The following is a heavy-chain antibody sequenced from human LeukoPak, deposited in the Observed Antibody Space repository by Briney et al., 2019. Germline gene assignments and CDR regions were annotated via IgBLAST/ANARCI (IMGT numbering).Heavy chain of an antibody. Sequence: SETLSLTCTVSGGSISSGGYYWSWIRQHPGKGPEWIGYIYYSGSTYYNPSLKSRVTISVDTSKNQFSLKLSSVTAADTAVYYCASSKQLVLLFYWGQGTLVTVSS. D-gene: IGHD6-13*01. CDR2: IYYSGST. CDR3: ASSKQLVLLFY. J-gene: IGHJ4*02. V-gene: IGHV4-31*03. CDR1: GGSISSGGYY.